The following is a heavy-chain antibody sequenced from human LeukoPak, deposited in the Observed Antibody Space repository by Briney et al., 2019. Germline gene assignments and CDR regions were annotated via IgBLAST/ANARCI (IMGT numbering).Heavy chain of an antibody. CDR1: GFTFSSYA. CDR3: AKAEGYDILTRLDY. J-gene: IGHJ4*02. CDR2: IGASGGST. Sequence: GGSLRLSCATSGFTFSSYAMSWVRQAPGKGLEWVSGIGASGGSTYYADSVKGRFTISRDNSKNTLYLQMNSLRPEDTAVYYCAKAEGYDILTRLDYWGQGTLVTVSS. D-gene: IGHD3-9*01. V-gene: IGHV3-23*01.